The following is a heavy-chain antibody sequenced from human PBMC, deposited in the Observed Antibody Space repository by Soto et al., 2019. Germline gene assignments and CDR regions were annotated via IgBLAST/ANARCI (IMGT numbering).Heavy chain of an antibody. CDR2: ISWNSGSI. CDR3: AKGAWAPDY. Sequence: SLRLSCAASGFTFDDYAMHWVRQAPGKGLEWVSGISWNSGSIGYADPVKGRFTISRDNAKNSLYLQMNSLRAEDTALYYCAKGAWAPDYWGQGTLVTVSS. J-gene: IGHJ4*02. V-gene: IGHV3-9*01. D-gene: IGHD1-26*01. CDR1: GFTFDDYA.